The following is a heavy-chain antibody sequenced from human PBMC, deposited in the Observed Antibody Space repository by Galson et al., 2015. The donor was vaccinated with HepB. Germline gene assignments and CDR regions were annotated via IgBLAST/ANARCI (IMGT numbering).Heavy chain of an antibody. J-gene: IGHJ6*03. Sequence: SVKVSCKASGYTFTSYDINWVRQATGQGLEWMGWMNPNSGNTGYAQKFQGRVTMTRNTSISTAYMELSSLRSEDTAVYYCARVVAARRSYYYYMDVWGKGTTVTVSS. CDR1: GYTFTSYD. CDR3: ARVVAARRSYYYYMDV. CDR2: MNPNSGNT. V-gene: IGHV1-8*01. D-gene: IGHD6-6*01.